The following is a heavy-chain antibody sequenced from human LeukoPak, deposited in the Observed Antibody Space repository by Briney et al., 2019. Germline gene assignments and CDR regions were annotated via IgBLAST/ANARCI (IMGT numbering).Heavy chain of an antibody. D-gene: IGHD5-18*01. CDR1: GYAFTSYY. CDR2: INPNSGGT. Sequence: ASVKVSCKASGYAFTSYYMHWVRQAPGQGPEWMGWINPNSGGTNYAQKFQGRVTMTRDTSISTAYMELNSLKSDDTAVYYCARRCSYAYGYLDYWGQGTLVTVSS. CDR3: ARRCSYAYGYLDY. J-gene: IGHJ4*02. V-gene: IGHV1-2*02.